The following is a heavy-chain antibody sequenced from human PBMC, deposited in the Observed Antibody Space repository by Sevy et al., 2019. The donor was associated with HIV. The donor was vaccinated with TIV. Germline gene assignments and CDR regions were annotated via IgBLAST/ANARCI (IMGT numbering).Heavy chain of an antibody. Sequence: GSLRLSCAASGFSFDSYAMHWVRQAPGKGLEWVAVISYDGNNKYYAASVKGRFTISRDTSKNTRYLQMSSLSAEDMAVYYCATDAADSSGYYPVYWGQGTLVTVSS. D-gene: IGHD3-22*01. CDR2: ISYDGNNK. V-gene: IGHV3-30*04. CDR3: ATDAADSSGYYPVY. J-gene: IGHJ4*02. CDR1: GFSFDSYA.